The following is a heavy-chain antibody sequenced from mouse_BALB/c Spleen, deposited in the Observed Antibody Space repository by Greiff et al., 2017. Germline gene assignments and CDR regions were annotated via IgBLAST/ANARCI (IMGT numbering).Heavy chain of an antibody. Sequence: VKLMESGAELARPGASVKLSCKASGYTFTDYYINWVKQRTGQGLEWIGEIYPGSGNTYYNEKFKGKATLTADKSSSTAYMQLSSLTSEDSAVYFCARDDGYYVRFDYWGQGTTLTVSS. CDR1: GYTFTDYY. V-gene: IGHV1-77*01. J-gene: IGHJ2*01. D-gene: IGHD2-3*01. CDR3: ARDDGYYVRFDY. CDR2: IYPGSGNT.